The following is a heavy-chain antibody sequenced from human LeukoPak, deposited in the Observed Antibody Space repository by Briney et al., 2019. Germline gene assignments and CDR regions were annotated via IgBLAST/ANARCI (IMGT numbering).Heavy chain of an antibody. V-gene: IGHV1-69*01. J-gene: IGHJ5*02. CDR3: ATLVPAARWFDP. D-gene: IGHD2-2*01. CDR2: IIPIFGTA. CDR1: GGTFSSYA. Sequence: SVKVSCKASGGTFSSYAISWVRQAPGQGLEWMGGIIPIFGTANYAQKFQGRVTITAVESTSTAYMELSSLRSEDTAVYYCATLVPAARWFDPWGQGTLVTVSS.